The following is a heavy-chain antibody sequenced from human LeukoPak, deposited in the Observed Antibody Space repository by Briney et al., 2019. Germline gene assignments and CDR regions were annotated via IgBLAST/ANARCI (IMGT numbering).Heavy chain of an antibody. D-gene: IGHD5-12*01. CDR2: IYYSGST. Sequence: TLSLTCTVSGGSISSGGYYWSWIRQHPGKGLEWIGYIYYSGSTYYNPSLKSRVTISVDTSKNQFSLKLSSVTAADTAVYYCARVPDRGYSGYDYFDYWGQGTLVTVSS. V-gene: IGHV4-31*03. CDR1: GGSISSGGYY. J-gene: IGHJ4*02. CDR3: ARVPDRGYSGYDYFDY.